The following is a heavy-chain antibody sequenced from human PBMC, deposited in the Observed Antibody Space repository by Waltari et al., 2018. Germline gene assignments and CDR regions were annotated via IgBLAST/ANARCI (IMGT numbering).Heavy chain of an antibody. D-gene: IGHD2-2*01. V-gene: IGHV1-24*01. CDR2: FDPEDGET. CDR3: ATDKYCSSTSCFYYYYGMDV. Sequence: QVQLVQSGAEVKKPGASVKVSCKVSGYTLTELSMHWGRQAPGKGLEWMGGFDPEDGETIYAQKFQGRVTMTEDTSTDTAYMELSSLRSEDTAVYYCATDKYCSSTSCFYYYYGMDVWGQGTTVTVSS. J-gene: IGHJ6*02. CDR1: GYTLTELS.